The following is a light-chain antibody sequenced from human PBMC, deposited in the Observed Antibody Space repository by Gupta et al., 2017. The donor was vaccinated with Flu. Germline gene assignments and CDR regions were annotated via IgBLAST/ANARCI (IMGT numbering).Light chain of an antibody. CDR1: QGLVYSDGNTY. V-gene: IGKV2-30*01. CDR2: QVS. CDR3: MQGAHWPWA. J-gene: IGKJ1*01. Sequence: EVVMTQSPLSLPVPLGQPASISCRSSQGLVYSDGNTYLHWFQQRPGQSPRRLIHQVSHRESGVPDRFSGSGSGTDFTLKISRVEAEDVGIYFCMQGAHWPWAFGQGTTVEIK.